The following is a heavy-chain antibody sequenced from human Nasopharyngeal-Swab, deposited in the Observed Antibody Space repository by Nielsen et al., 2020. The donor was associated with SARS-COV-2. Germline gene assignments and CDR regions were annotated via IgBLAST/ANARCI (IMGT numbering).Heavy chain of an antibody. CDR1: GFTFGSYA. CDR3: AKDTTTTIFGVVWSFDY. CDR2: ITGGGGTT. V-gene: IGHV3-23*01. D-gene: IGHD3-3*01. Sequence: GGSLRLSCAASGFTFGSYAMSWVRQAPGKGLEWVSVITGGGGTTYYADSVKGRFTISRDNSKNTVYLQMKSLRAEDTAVYYCAKDTTTTIFGVVWSFDYWGQGTLVTVSS. J-gene: IGHJ4*02.